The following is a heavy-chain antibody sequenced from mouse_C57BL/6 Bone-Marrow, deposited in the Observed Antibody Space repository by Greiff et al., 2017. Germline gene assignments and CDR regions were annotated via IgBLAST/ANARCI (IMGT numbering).Heavy chain of an antibody. D-gene: IGHD1-1*01. V-gene: IGHV1-74*01. J-gene: IGHJ1*03. CDR3: AIAHYYGSRYWYFDG. CDR2: IHPSDSDT. CDR1: GYTFTSYW. Sequence: QVQLKQPGAELVKPGASVKVSCKASGYTFTSYWMHWVKQRPGQGLEWIGRIHPSDSDTNYNQKFKGKATLTVDKSSSTAYMQLSSLTSEDSAVYYCAIAHYYGSRYWYFDGWGTGTTVTVSS.